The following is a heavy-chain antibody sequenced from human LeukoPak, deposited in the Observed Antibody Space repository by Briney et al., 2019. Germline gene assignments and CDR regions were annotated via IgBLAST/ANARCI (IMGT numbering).Heavy chain of an antibody. CDR2: ISAGGGGT. J-gene: IGHJ4*02. CDR3: AKRSRTEYYFDS. Sequence: GGSLRLSCGASGFPFSTYAMTWVRQAPGKGLEWVSSISAGGGGTSNADSVKGRFTISRDNSKNTLYLQMNSLTAEDTAVYYCAKRSRTEYYFDSWGQGTLVTVSS. V-gene: IGHV3-23*01. CDR1: GFPFSTYA.